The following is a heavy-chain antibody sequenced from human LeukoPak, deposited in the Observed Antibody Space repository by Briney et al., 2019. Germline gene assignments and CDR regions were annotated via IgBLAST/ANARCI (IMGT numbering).Heavy chain of an antibody. CDR3: ARDWGNYYYYMDV. V-gene: IGHV3-66*02. D-gene: IGHD3-16*01. Sequence: GGSLRLSCAASGFTVSSNYMSWVRQAPGMGLEWVSVIYSGGSTYYADSVKGRFTISRDNSKNTLYLQMNSLRAEDTAVYYCARDWGNYYYYMDVWGKGTTVTVSS. CDR2: IYSGGST. J-gene: IGHJ6*03. CDR1: GFTVSSNY.